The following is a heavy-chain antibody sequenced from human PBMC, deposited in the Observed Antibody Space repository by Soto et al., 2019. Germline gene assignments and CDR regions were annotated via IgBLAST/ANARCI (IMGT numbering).Heavy chain of an antibody. J-gene: IGHJ3*02. CDR1: GYTFTSYG. Sequence: ASVKVSCKASGYTFTSYGISWVRQAPGQGLEWMGWISAYNGNTNYVQKLQGRVTMTTDTSTSTAYMELRSLRSDDTAVYYCARDNQQWLGLGADAFDIWGQGTMVTASS. D-gene: IGHD6-19*01. CDR3: ARDNQQWLGLGADAFDI. V-gene: IGHV1-18*01. CDR2: ISAYNGNT.